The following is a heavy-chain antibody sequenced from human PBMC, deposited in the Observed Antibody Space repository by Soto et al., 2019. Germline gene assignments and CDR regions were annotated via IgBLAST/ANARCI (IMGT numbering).Heavy chain of an antibody. Sequence: EVQLVESGGGLVKPGGSLSFSCAASGFTFGSYSMNWVRQAPGKGLEWVSSISSGSDYIFYADSVKGRFTISRDNAKNSLFLQMNSLTAEDTAVYYCARSPVGDAFNVWGQGTVVTVSS. CDR3: ARSPVGDAFNV. J-gene: IGHJ3*01. V-gene: IGHV3-21*01. CDR2: ISSGSDYI. CDR1: GFTFGSYS.